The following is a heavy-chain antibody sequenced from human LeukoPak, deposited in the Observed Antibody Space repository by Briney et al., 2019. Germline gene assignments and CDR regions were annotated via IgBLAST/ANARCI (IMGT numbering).Heavy chain of an antibody. CDR1: GGSISSSSYY. CDR2: IYYSGST. CDR3: ARSEINDYSKY. J-gene: IGHJ4*02. Sequence: SETLSLTCTVSGGSISSSSYYWGWIRQPPGKGLEWIGSIYYSGSTYYNPSLKSRVTMSVDTSKNQFSLKLSSVTAADTAVYYCARSEINDYSKYWGQGILVIASS. V-gene: IGHV4-39*07. D-gene: IGHD4-11*01.